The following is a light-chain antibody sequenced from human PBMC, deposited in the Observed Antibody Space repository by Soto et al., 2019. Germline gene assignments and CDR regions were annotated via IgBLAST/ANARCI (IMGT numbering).Light chain of an antibody. CDR3: QQYNSWPIT. Sequence: EIVMTQSPGTLSVSPGESATLSCRASQSVSSNLAWYQQKPGQAPRLLIYGASTMVTGIPVRFSGSGSGTEFTLTISSLQSEDFALYYCQQYNSWPITFGQGTRLDIK. J-gene: IGKJ5*01. CDR2: GAS. V-gene: IGKV3-15*01. CDR1: QSVSSN.